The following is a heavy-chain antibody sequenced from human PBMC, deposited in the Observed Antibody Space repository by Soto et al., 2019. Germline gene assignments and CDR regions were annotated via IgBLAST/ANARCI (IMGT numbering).Heavy chain of an antibody. CDR1: GYTFTHYY. CDR3: ARALAAGDH. Sequence: QVQLVQSGAEVKKPGASVKVSCRTSGYTFTHYYIHWVRQAPGQGLEWLGIINPDSGSTNYAQDLQGRVTSPMDTSTTTVYMEMSGLRAAATVIFYCARALAAGDHWGQGTLVTVSS. V-gene: IGHV1-46*01. CDR2: INPDSGST. J-gene: IGHJ4*02. D-gene: IGHD6-13*01.